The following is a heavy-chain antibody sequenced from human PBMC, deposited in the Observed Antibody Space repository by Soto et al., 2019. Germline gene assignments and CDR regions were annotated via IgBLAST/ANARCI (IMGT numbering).Heavy chain of an antibody. V-gene: IGHV1-69*01. Sequence: QVQLVQSGAEVKKPGSSMKVSCKASGGTFSTYAIIWVRQAPGQGLEWMGGIIPIFGTANYAQKFKGRVTITADESTSTAYMELSSLSSEDTALYYCARWGTTGGLDVWGQGTLVSVSS. CDR1: GGTFSTYA. CDR2: IIPIFGTA. CDR3: ARWGTTGGLDV. D-gene: IGHD3-16*01. J-gene: IGHJ1*01.